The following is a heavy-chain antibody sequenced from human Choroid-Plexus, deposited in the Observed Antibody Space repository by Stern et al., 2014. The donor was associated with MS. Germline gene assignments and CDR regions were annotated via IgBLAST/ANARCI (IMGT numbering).Heavy chain of an antibody. CDR3: AKDRQYLTYFFDH. CDR1: GFTFGSCA. D-gene: IGHD2/OR15-2a*01. V-gene: IGHV3-30*18. Sequence: VHLVESGGGVVQPGRPLRLSCVASGFTFGSCAMHWVRQAPGKGLEWVAGVSHDGSNKYYADSVKGRFTISRDNSQNTLYMQMSSLRPEDTAVYYCAKDRQYLTYFFDHWGQGSLVTVSS. CDR2: VSHDGSNK. J-gene: IGHJ5*02.